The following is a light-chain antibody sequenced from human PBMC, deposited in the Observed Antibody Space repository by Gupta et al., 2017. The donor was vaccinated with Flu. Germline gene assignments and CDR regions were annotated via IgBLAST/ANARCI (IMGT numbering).Light chain of an antibody. CDR3: AAWDDSLSGHYV. CDR1: NIGSNE. J-gene: IGLJ1*01. Sequence: NIGSNEVNWYQQLPGTAPKLLIYGNSQRPSGVPDRFSGSKSGTSASLAISLLQSEDEADYYCAAWDDSLSGHYVFGTGTKVTVL. CDR2: GNS. V-gene: IGLV1-44*01.